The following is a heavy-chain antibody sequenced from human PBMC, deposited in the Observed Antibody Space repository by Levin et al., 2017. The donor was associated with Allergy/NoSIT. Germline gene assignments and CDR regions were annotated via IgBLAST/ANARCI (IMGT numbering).Heavy chain of an antibody. CDR1: GYTFTNYY. Sequence: PGESLKISCKASGYTFTNYYIHWVRQAPGQGLEWMGIINPGGGSTSYAQKFQGRVTMTRDTSTSTVYMELSSLRSEDTAVYYCAREMRWRGSKYYFDYWGQGTLVTVSS. V-gene: IGHV1-46*01. CDR3: AREMRWRGSKYYFDY. D-gene: IGHD6-25*01. J-gene: IGHJ4*02. CDR2: INPGGGST.